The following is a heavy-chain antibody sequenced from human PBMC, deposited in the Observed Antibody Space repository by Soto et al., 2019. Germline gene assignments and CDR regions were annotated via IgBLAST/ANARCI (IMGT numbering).Heavy chain of an antibody. V-gene: IGHV3-30*18. J-gene: IGHJ4*02. CDR2: ISYDRSNK. Sequence: ARSVTLSCAASGFSFSSYGMHWVRQAPGKRLEWVAGISYDRSNKYYAGSVKVRFTLSRDNSKHTLYLQMNSLRAEDAAVYDCAKDGEAAAYRYWGQRTVVPVSS. CDR3: AKDGEAAAYRY. D-gene: IGHD6-13*01. CDR1: GFSFSSYG.